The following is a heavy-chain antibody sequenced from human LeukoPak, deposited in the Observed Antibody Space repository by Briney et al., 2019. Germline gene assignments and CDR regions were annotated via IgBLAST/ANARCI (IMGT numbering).Heavy chain of an antibody. CDR2: IYYSGST. CDR1: GGSISSYY. J-gene: IGHJ5*02. D-gene: IGHD3-10*01. V-gene: IGHV4-59*06. CDR3: ARADVLLWFGELLYGWFDP. Sequence: SETLSLTCTVSGGSISSYYWSWIRQHPGKGLEWIGYIYYSGSTYYNPSLKSRVTISVDTSKNQFSLKLSSVTAADTAVYYCARADVLLWFGELLYGWFDPWGQGTLVTVSS.